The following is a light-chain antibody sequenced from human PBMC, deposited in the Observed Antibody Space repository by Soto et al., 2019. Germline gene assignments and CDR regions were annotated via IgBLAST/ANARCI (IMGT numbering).Light chain of an antibody. V-gene: IGKV3-15*01. CDR1: QSVRSN. CDR3: HQYSNWPPEGT. J-gene: IGKJ4*01. CDR2: AAS. Sequence: EIVMTQSPATLSVTPGERATLSCRASQSVRSNLAWYQLKPGQAHRLLIYAASTRATGIPARFSGSGSGTEFTLTVSSLQSEDFAVYYCHQYSNWPPEGTFGGGTKVEIK.